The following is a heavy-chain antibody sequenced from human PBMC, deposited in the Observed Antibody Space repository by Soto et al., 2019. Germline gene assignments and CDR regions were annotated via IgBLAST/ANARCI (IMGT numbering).Heavy chain of an antibody. J-gene: IGHJ6*02. CDR1: GGSISRGGYY. D-gene: IGHD4-17*01. Sequence: SETLSLTCTVSGGSISRGGYYWSWIRQHPGEGLEWIGYIYYTGSTHYNPSLKSRVTISVDTSENQFSLKLSSVSAADTAVYFCAREHDSGDPASFYGFGMDVWGQGTTVTVSS. V-gene: IGHV4-31*03. CDR2: IYYTGST. CDR3: AREHDSGDPASFYGFGMDV.